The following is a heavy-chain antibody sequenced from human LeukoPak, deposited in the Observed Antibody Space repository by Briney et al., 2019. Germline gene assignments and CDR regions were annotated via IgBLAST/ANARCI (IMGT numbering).Heavy chain of an antibody. Sequence: GGSLRLSCAASGFTFSSYAMSWVRQAPGKGLEWVSAISGSGGSTYYADSVKGRFSISRDNSKNTLYLQMNSLRAEDTAVYYCASARRYCTNGVCYIDYYYYGMDVWGQGTTVTVSS. CDR1: GFTFSSYA. CDR2: ISGSGGST. D-gene: IGHD2-8*01. CDR3: ASARRYCTNGVCYIDYYYYGMDV. J-gene: IGHJ6*02. V-gene: IGHV3-23*01.